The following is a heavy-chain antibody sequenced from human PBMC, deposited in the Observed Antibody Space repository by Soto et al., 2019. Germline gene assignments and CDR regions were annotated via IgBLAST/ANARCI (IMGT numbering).Heavy chain of an antibody. J-gene: IGHJ4*02. D-gene: IGHD6-13*01. V-gene: IGHV3-23*01. CDR1: GFTFSSYA. CDR2: ISGSGGST. CDR3: AKAQVGYSSSCLDY. Sequence: GGSLRLSCAASGFTFSSYAMSWVRQAPGKGLEWVSAISGSGGSTYYADSVKDRFTISRDNSKNTLYLQMNSLRAEDTAVYYCAKAQVGYSSSCLDYWGQGTLVTVSS.